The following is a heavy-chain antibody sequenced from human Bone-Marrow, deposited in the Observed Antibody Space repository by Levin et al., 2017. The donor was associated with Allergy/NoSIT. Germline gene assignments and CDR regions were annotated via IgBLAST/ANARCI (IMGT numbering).Heavy chain of an antibody. D-gene: IGHD3-10*01. Sequence: AGGSLRLSCAASGFTFSDYYMSWIRQAPGKGLEWVSYISSSSSYTNYADSVKGRFTISRDNAKNSLYLQMNSLRAEDTAVYYCARAYGSGSYDPGPSDYWGQGTLVTVSS. CDR1: GFTFSDYY. V-gene: IGHV3-11*05. CDR3: ARAYGSGSYDPGPSDY. J-gene: IGHJ4*02. CDR2: ISSSSSYT.